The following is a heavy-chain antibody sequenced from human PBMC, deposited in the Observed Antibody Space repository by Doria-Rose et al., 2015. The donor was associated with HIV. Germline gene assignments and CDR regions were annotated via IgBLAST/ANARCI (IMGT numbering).Heavy chain of an antibody. CDR3: ARGSPTSVPGIKGGGDY. D-gene: IGHD3-10*01. Sequence: GLVKPGGSLRLSCAASGFTLSSYSMNWVRQAPGKGLEWVSSISSSSSYIYYADSVKGRFTISRDNAKNSLDLQMNSLRAEDTAVYYCARGSPTSVPGIKGGGDYWGQGTLVTVSS. CDR1: GFTLSSYS. CDR2: ISSSSSYI. J-gene: IGHJ4*02. V-gene: IGHV3-21*03.